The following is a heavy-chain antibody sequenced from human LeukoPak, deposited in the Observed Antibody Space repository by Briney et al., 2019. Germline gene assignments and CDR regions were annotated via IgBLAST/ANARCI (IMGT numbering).Heavy chain of an antibody. CDR3: AKGPYGSDWYFDL. J-gene: IGHJ2*01. CDR1: GFTFSSYG. D-gene: IGHD3-10*01. CDR2: ISYDGSNK. V-gene: IGHV3-30*18. Sequence: PGRSLRLSCAASGFTFSSYGMHWVRQAPGKGLEWVAVISYDGSNKYYADSVKGRFTISRDNSKNTLYLQMNSLRAEDTAVYYCAKGPYGSDWYFDLWGRGTLVTVSS.